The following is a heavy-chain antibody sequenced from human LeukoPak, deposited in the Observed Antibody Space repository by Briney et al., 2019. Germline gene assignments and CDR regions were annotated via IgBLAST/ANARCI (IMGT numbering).Heavy chain of an antibody. D-gene: IGHD3-22*01. CDR1: GFTFSSYS. CDR3: ARDRGYYDSSGYYLDAFDI. Sequence: GGSLRLSCVGSGFTFSSYSMNWVRQAPGKGLEWVSYISGTSNTIYYDDSVKGRFTVSRDNAKNSLYLQMNSLRAEDTAVYYCARDRGYYDSSGYYLDAFDIWGQGTMVTVSS. CDR2: ISGTSNTI. J-gene: IGHJ3*02. V-gene: IGHV3-48*04.